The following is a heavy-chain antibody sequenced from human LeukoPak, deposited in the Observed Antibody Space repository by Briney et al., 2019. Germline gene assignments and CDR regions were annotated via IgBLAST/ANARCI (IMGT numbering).Heavy chain of an antibody. D-gene: IGHD5-12*01. V-gene: IGHV1-8*02. CDR2: INTKNGKT. J-gene: IGHJ6*03. Sequence: GASVKVSCKASGYTFTSYGISWVRQAPGQGLEWMGWINTKNGKTSYAQKFQDRVTMTENTSTSTAYMELSSLRSEDTAVYYCARGLAPYSYEYSGHDPYFYYNMDVWGKGTTVIISS. CDR1: GYTFTSYG. CDR3: ARGLAPYSYEYSGHDPYFYYNMDV.